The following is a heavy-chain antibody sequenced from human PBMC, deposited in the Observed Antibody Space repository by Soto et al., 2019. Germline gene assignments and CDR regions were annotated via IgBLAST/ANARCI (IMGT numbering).Heavy chain of an antibody. J-gene: IGHJ4*02. CDR1: GFTFSNYW. CDR3: ARDWLH. Sequence: EVQLVESGGGLVQPGGSLRLSCAASGFTFSNYWMNWVRQAPGKGLAWVANIKGDGSEKYYVESVKGRFTSSRDNAKNSLSLQIHKLRDEDTAVYYCARDWLHRGQGTLVTVS. CDR2: IKGDGSEK. D-gene: IGHD6-19*01. V-gene: IGHV3-7*01.